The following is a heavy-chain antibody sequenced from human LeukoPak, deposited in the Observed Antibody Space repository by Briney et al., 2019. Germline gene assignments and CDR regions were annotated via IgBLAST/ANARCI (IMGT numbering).Heavy chain of an antibody. V-gene: IGHV1-2*02. Sequence: ASVKVSCKASGYTFTGYYMHWVRQAPGQGLEWMGWINPNSGGTNYAQKFQGRVTMTRDTSISTAYMELSRLRSDDTAVYYCARDFPHVYVGKRSHRSPGYFDYWGQGTLVTVSS. D-gene: IGHD1-14*01. J-gene: IGHJ4*02. CDR1: GYTFTGYY. CDR2: INPNSGGT. CDR3: ARDFPHVYVGKRSHRSPGYFDY.